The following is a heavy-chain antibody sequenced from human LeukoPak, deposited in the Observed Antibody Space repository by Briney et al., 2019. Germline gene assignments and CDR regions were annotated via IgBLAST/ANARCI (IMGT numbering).Heavy chain of an antibody. Sequence: SETLSLTCTVSGGSISSSSYYWSWIRQPPGKGLEWIGYIYYSGSTNYNPSLKSRVTISVDTSKNQFSLKLSSVTAADTAVYYCARLYGSGWFDGDFWGRGTLVTVSS. CDR3: ARLYGSGWFDGDF. V-gene: IGHV4-61*05. J-gene: IGHJ4*02. CDR2: IYYSGST. CDR1: GGSISSSSYY. D-gene: IGHD6-19*01.